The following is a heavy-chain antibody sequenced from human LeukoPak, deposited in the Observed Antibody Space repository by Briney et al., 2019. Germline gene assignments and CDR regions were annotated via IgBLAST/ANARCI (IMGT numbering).Heavy chain of an antibody. J-gene: IGHJ6*03. CDR1: GGSISSSSYY. CDR3: ARDSNYYYYMDV. Sequence: SETLSLTCTVSGGSISSSSYYWSWIRQPPGKGLDWIGYISNTGSTSYNPSLKSRVTISVDTSKNQFSLKLSSVTAADTAVYYCARDSNYYYYMDVWGKGTTVTVSS. V-gene: IGHV4-61*01. CDR2: ISNTGST.